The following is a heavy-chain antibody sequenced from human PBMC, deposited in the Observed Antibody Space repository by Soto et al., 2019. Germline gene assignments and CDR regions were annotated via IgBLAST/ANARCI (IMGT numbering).Heavy chain of an antibody. V-gene: IGHV3-23*01. Sequence: PGGSLRLSCAASGFTFSSYAMSWVRQAPGKGLEWVSAISGSGGSTYYADSVKGRFTISRDNSKNTLYLQMNSLRAEDTAVYYCAKAYAGYSSSPRPFDYWGQGTLVTVSS. CDR3: AKAYAGYSSSPRPFDY. CDR1: GFTFSSYA. J-gene: IGHJ4*02. D-gene: IGHD6-6*01. CDR2: ISGSGGST.